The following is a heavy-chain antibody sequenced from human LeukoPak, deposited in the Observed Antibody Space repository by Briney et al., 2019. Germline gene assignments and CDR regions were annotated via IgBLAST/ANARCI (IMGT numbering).Heavy chain of an antibody. CDR1: GFTFSSYS. Sequence: GGSLRLSCAASGFTFSSYSMNWVRQAPGRELEWVSYISSSSSTRYYADSVKGRVTISRDNAKNSLYLQMNSLRDEGTDVYYCAGDVGQPLSHAYWGQGTLVTVSS. D-gene: IGHD2-2*01. CDR3: AGDVGQPLSHAY. CDR2: ISSSSSTR. J-gene: IGHJ4*02. V-gene: IGHV3-48*02.